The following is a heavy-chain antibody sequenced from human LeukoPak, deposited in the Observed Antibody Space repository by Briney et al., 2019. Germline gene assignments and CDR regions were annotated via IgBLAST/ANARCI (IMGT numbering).Heavy chain of an antibody. CDR1: GFTFISYA. Sequence: PGGSLRLSCAASGFTFISYAIHWVRQAPGKGREWVAVISFHGTDTFYADSVKGRFTISRDNSKNTLYLQMSSLRGDDTAVYYCAKSGYNRFDYWGQGTLVTVSS. CDR3: AKSGYNRFDY. D-gene: IGHD5-24*01. V-gene: IGHV3-30*04. CDR2: ISFHGTDT. J-gene: IGHJ4*02.